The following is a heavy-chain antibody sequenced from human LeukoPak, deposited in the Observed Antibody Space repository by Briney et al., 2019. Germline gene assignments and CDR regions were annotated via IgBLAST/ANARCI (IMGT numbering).Heavy chain of an antibody. CDR1: GFTFDDYA. Sequence: GGSLRLSCATSGFTFDDYAMHWVRQAPGKGLEWVSGISWNSGSIGYADSVKGRFTISRDNAKNSLYLQMNSLRAEDTALYYCAKQKYSSGYYAIDYWGQGTLVTVSS. V-gene: IGHV3-9*01. J-gene: IGHJ4*02. CDR3: AKQKYSSGYYAIDY. CDR2: ISWNSGSI. D-gene: IGHD3-22*01.